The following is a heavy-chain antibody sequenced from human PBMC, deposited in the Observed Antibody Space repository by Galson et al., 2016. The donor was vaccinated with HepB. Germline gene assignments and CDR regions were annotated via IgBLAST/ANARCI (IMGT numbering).Heavy chain of an antibody. D-gene: IGHD3-10*01. CDR3: ATVNYISGTHY. J-gene: IGHJ4*02. CDR2: IYSGGNT. CDR1: GFSVNHNY. Sequence: SLRLSCAASGFSVNHNYMTWVRQAPGKGLEWVSLIYSGGNTNYADSVKGRFTISRDSSKNTLYLQMNSRRTEDTAMYYCATVNYISGTHYWGQGTLVTVSS. V-gene: IGHV3-53*01.